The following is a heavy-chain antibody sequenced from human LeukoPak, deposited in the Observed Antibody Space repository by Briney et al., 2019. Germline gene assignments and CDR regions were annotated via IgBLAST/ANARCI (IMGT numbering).Heavy chain of an antibody. V-gene: IGHV4-59*01. CDR1: GGSISSYY. D-gene: IGHD6-13*01. J-gene: IGHJ6*03. Sequence: SETLSLTCTVSGGSISSYYWSWIRQPPGKGLEWIGYIYYSGSTNYNPSLKSRVTISVDTSKNQFSLKLSSVTAADTAVYYCTRTTEAHSWRTRYYDYYMDVWGKGTTVTVSS. CDR3: TRTTEAHSWRTRYYDYYMDV. CDR2: IYYSGST.